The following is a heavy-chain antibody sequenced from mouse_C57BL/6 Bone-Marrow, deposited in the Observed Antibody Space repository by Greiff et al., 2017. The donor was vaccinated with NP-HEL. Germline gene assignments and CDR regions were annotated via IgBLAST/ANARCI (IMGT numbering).Heavy chain of an antibody. D-gene: IGHD1-1*01. Sequence: VQLQQSGAELVKPGASVKLSCTASGFHIKDYYMHWVKQRTEQGLEWIGRIDPEDGETKYAPKFQGKATITAAPSSNTAYLQLSSLTAEDTAVYYCARYLDPDIRYECPRYWYFDVWGTGTTGTVSS. J-gene: IGHJ1*03. V-gene: IGHV14-2*01. CDR1: GFHIKDYY. CDR2: IDPEDGET. CDR3: ARYLDPDIRYECPRYWYFDV.